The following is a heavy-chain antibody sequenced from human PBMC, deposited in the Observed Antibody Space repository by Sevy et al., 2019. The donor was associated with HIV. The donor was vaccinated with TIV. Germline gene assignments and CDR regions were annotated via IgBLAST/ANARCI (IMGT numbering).Heavy chain of an antibody. J-gene: IGHJ4*02. CDR1: GDTLNVLS. CDR3: ATTKDYYDSSGYPFDD. D-gene: IGHD3-22*01. CDR2: FDPEDDET. V-gene: IGHV1-24*01. Sequence: ASVKVSCKVSGDTLNVLSMHWVRQAPGKGLEWMATFDPEDDETFYAQKFEGRVTLTEDTSTGTAYMGLSSLRSEDTALYFCATTKDYYDSSGYPFDDWGQGTLVTVSS.